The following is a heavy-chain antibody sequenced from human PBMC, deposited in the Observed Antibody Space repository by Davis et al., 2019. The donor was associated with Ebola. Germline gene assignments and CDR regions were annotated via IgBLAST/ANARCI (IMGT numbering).Heavy chain of an antibody. CDR1: GFSFGDFG. CDR3: SRDIWDY. V-gene: IGHV3-49*03. CDR2: IRCNLYGGTT. Sequence: PGGSLRLSCTGSGFSFGDFGLSWYRQAPGKGLEWVGFIRCNLYGGTTEYAASVKGRFTISRDDPKSIAYLQMNSLKAEDTAMYYCSRDIWDYWGQGTLVTVSS. D-gene: IGHD2-21*01. J-gene: IGHJ4*02.